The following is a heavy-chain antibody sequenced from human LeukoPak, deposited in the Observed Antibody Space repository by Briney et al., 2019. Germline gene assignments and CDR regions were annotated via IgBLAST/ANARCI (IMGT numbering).Heavy chain of an antibody. V-gene: IGHV1-46*01. CDR2: INPRGGST. Sequence: ASVKVSCKASGYVFIDYHLHWVRQAPGQGLEWMGIINPRGGSTSHAQKFQGRVTMTRDMSTNTVSLEMSSLTSEDTGVYYCARDYGSGYYDYWGQGTLVTVSS. CDR3: ARDYGSGYYDY. D-gene: IGHD3-22*01. CDR1: GYVFIDYH. J-gene: IGHJ4*02.